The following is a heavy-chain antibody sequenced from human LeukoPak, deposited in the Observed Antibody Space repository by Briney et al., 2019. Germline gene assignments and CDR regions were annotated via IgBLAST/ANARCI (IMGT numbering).Heavy chain of an antibody. J-gene: IGHJ6*03. V-gene: IGHV4-59*01. Sequence: PSETLSLTCTVSGGSISGYYWSWIRQPPGKGLEWIGYIYSSGSTNYNPSLKSRVTISVDTSKNQFSLKLSSVTAADTAVYYCAREDYDLWSAMDVWGKGTTVTVSS. CDR3: AREDYDLWSAMDV. CDR1: GGSISGYY. CDR2: IYSSGST. D-gene: IGHD3-3*01.